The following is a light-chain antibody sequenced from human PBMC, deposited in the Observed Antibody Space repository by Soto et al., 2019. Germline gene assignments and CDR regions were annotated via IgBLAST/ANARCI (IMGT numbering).Light chain of an antibody. CDR3: QQYDRQPFT. J-gene: IGKJ3*01. Sequence: DIQMTQSPSTLSASVGDRVTITCRASQSIGSWLALYLQKPGKAPELLIYKASNLERGVPTRFSGSRSGTEFTLTIVSLQPDDFAIYYCQQYDRQPFTSGPGNKVHFK. CDR2: KAS. CDR1: QSIGSW. V-gene: IGKV1-5*03.